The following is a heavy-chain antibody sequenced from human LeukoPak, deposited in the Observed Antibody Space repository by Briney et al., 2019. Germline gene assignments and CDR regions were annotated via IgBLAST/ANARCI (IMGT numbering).Heavy chain of an antibody. CDR1: GGSISSGSYY. Sequence: SETLSLTXTVSGGSISSGSYYWSWIGQPAGKGLQWIGRIYTSGSTNYNPSLKSRVTISVDTSKNQFSLKLSSVTAADTAVYYCARVPTPSRSSGYYYGRLGYYYYYMDVWGKGTTVTVSS. V-gene: IGHV4-61*02. D-gene: IGHD3-22*01. J-gene: IGHJ6*03. CDR2: IYTSGST. CDR3: ARVPTPSRSSGYYYGRLGYYYYYMDV.